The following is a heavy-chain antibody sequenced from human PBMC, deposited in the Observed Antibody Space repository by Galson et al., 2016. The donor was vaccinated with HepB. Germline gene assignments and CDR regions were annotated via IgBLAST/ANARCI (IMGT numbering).Heavy chain of an antibody. CDR3: ARARVVRGIYDAFNM. J-gene: IGHJ3*02. Sequence: SLRLSCAASGFTLSSFTLHWVRRTPGKGLEWLALVSPDASENYYADSVKGRFTVSRDNSRNTLYLQMYSLRPGDTAIYYCARARVVRGIYDAFNMWGKGQWSPCLQ. D-gene: IGHD2-21*01. CDR2: VSPDASEN. CDR1: GFTLSSFT. V-gene: IGHV3-30*04.